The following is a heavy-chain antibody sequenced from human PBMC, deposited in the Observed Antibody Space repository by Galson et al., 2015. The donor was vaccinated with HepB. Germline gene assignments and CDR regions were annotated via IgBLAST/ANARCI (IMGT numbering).Heavy chain of an antibody. V-gene: IGHV3-15*01. D-gene: IGHD3-22*01. CDR2: IKSKTDGGIT. Sequence: SLRLSCAASGFTFSNAWMSWVRQAPGKGLEWVGRIKSKTDGGITDYAAPVKGRFTISRDDSKNTLYLQMNSLKTEDTAVYYCTTDVLARVTMIVVPIRRREDAFDIWGQGTMVTVSS. CDR3: TTDVLARVTMIVVPIRRREDAFDI. J-gene: IGHJ3*02. CDR1: GFTFSNAW.